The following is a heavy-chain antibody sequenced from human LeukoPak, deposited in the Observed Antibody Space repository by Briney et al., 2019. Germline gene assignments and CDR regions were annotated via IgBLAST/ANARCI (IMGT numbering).Heavy chain of an antibody. Sequence: GGSLRLSCAASGFTLSSYAMSWVRQAPGKGLEWVSLISGNAGSTYYADSVKGRFTISRDITKNTLYLQMNSLRAEDTATYYCAKDSRYSSSWSWGQGTLVTVSS. V-gene: IGHV3-23*01. CDR1: GFTLSSYA. CDR2: ISGNAGST. D-gene: IGHD6-13*01. J-gene: IGHJ5*02. CDR3: AKDSRYSSSWS.